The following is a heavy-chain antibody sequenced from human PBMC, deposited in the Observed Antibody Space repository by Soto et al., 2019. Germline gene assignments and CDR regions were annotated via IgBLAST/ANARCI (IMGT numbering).Heavy chain of an antibody. Sequence: SVKVSCKASGGTFSSYAISWVRQAPGQGLEWMGGIIPIFGTANYAQKFQGRVTITADESTSTAYMELSSLRSEDTAVYYCARGRCSSTSCYYWFDPWGQGTLVTVSS. CDR3: ARGRCSSTSCYYWFDP. CDR2: IIPIFGTA. D-gene: IGHD2-2*01. CDR1: GGTFSSYA. J-gene: IGHJ5*02. V-gene: IGHV1-69*13.